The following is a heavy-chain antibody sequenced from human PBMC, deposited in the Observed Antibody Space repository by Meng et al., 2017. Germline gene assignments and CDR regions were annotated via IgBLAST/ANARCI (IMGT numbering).Heavy chain of an antibody. D-gene: IGHD6-19*01. Sequence: QVQLPESGPGLVRPSETLSLTCTVSGGSVSSGSYYWSWIRQPPGKGLEWIGYIYYSGSTNYNPSLKSRVTISVDTSKNQFSLKLSSVTAADTAVYYCARAIAVAGITIDYWGQGTLVTVSS. CDR3: ARAIAVAGITIDY. V-gene: IGHV4-61*01. J-gene: IGHJ4*02. CDR1: GGSVSSGSYY. CDR2: IYYSGST.